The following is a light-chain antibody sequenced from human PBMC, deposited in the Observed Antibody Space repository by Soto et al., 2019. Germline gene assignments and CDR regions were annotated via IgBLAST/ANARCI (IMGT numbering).Light chain of an antibody. CDR2: EVS. CDR1: SMNVGGYDY. Sequence: QPSLTNPASGSGPPGRLITISSPGTSMNVGGYDYVSWYQLHPGKAPKLMVFEVSNRPSGVSYRFSGSKSGNTASLTISGLQAEDEADYFCSSYSISTAYLFGTGTKVTVL. J-gene: IGLJ1*01. V-gene: IGLV2-14*01. CDR3: SSYSISTAYL.